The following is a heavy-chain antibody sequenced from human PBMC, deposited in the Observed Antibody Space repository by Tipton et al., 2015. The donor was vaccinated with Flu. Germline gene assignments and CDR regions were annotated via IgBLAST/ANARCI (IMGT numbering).Heavy chain of an antibody. CDR2: INHNGNT. Sequence: TLSLTCTVSGGSITGSSYYWAWIRQPPGRGLEWIGNINHNGNTYHNPSLTSRVIMSVDTSRNQFSLKLTSVTAADTAVYYCARRDFSNYVSDPRNWFDPWGQGTLVTVSS. CDR3: ARRDFSNYVSDPRNWFDP. V-gene: IGHV4-39*07. J-gene: IGHJ5*02. CDR1: GGSITGSSYY. D-gene: IGHD4-11*01.